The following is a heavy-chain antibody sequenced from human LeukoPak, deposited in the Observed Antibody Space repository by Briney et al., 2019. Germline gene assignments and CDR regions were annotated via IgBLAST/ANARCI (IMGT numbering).Heavy chain of an antibody. J-gene: IGHJ4*02. Sequence: GGSLRLSCAASGFTFSSYAMSWVRQAPGKGPEWVSGINESGDNIYYADSVKGRFTISRDNSKNALFLQMNSLRAEDTAVYYCAMPAIAAPLDYWGQGTLVTVSS. CDR3: AMPAIAAPLDY. CDR2: INESGDNI. D-gene: IGHD6-13*01. V-gene: IGHV3-23*01. CDR1: GFTFSSYA.